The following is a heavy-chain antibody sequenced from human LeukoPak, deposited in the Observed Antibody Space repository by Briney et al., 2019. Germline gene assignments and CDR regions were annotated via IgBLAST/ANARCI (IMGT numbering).Heavy chain of an antibody. D-gene: IGHD6-25*01. CDR3: ARVYRLYERTYPAGYDI. Sequence: ASVKVSCKASGYNYRDYYIHWVRHAPGQGLEWVGWTNPQSGGTRYAPRFQGRVTMSSDTSINTAYMELRRLTSDDTAVFYCARVYRLYERTYPAGYDIWRQGTGVTVSS. CDR1: GYNYRDYY. CDR2: TNPQSGGT. J-gene: IGHJ3*02. V-gene: IGHV1-2*02.